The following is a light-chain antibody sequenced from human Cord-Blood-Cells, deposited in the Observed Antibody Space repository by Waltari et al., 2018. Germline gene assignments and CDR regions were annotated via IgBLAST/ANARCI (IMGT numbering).Light chain of an antibody. CDR3: QRSSNGPPVT. CDR2: DAS. V-gene: IGKV3-11*01. Sequence: EIVLTQSPATLSLSPGERATLSCRASQSVSSYLAWYQQKPGQAPRLLIYDASNRATGIQAMFSGCGSGADFTLTISSLGTEDLAVYCCQRSSNGPPVTFGGGTKVEIK. J-gene: IGKJ4*02. CDR1: QSVSSY.